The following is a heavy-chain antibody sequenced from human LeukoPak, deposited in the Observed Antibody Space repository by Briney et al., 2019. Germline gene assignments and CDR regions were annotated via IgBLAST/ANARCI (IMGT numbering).Heavy chain of an antibody. J-gene: IGHJ3*02. V-gene: IGHV4-38-2*02. Sequence: PSETLSLTCTVSGYSISSGYCWGWIRQPPGKGLEGIGSIYTTGSSNYNPSLKRRVTMSIDTSKNQFSLRLSSMTAADTAAYYCARDRGETIFGMIDAFDIWGQGTVVTVSS. CDR1: GYSISSGYC. CDR3: ARDRGETIFGMIDAFDI. CDR2: IYTTGSS. D-gene: IGHD3-3*01.